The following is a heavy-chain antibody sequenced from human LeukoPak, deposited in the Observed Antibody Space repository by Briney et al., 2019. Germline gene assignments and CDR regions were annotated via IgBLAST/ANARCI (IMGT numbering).Heavy chain of an antibody. V-gene: IGHV4-59*08. CDR3: ARRDSSGWYWYFDY. Sequence: PSETLSLTCTVSGGSISDYYWSWIRQPPGKGLEWIGYIYYSGSTNYNPSLKSRVTISVDTSKNQFSLKLSSVTAADTAVYYCARRDSSGWYWYFDYWGQGTLVTVSS. CDR1: GGSISDYY. D-gene: IGHD6-19*01. CDR2: IYYSGST. J-gene: IGHJ4*02.